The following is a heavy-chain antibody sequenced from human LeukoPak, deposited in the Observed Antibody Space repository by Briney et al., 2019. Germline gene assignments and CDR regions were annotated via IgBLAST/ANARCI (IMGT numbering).Heavy chain of an antibody. CDR3: AGTPRYYYDSSGYYRTAYFDY. D-gene: IGHD3-22*01. V-gene: IGHV4-34*01. CDR2: INHSGST. CDR1: GGSFSGYY. Sequence: SETLSLTCAVYGGSFSGYYWSWIRQPPGKGLEWIGEINHSGSTNYNPSLKSRVTISVDTSKNQFSLKLSSVTAADTAVYYCAGTPRYYYDSSGYYRTAYFDYWGQGTLVTVSS. J-gene: IGHJ4*02.